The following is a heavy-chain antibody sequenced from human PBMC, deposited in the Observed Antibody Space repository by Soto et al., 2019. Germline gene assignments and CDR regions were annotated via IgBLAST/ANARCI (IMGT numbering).Heavy chain of an antibody. J-gene: IGHJ4*02. CDR3: AKGSDFWSGYYDY. CDR2: ISGSGGST. Sequence: GGSLRLSCAASGFTFSSYAMSWVRQAPGKGLEWVSAISGSGGSTYYADSVKGRFTISRDNSKNTLYLQMNSLRAEDPAVYYCAKGSDFWSGYYDYWGQGTLVTVSS. V-gene: IGHV3-23*01. CDR1: GFTFSSYA. D-gene: IGHD3-3*01.